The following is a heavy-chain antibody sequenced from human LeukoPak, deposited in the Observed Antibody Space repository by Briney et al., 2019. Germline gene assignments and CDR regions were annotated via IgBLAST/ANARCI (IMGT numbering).Heavy chain of an antibody. CDR2: IKQDGSEK. CDR1: GFTFSSYW. J-gene: IGHJ3*02. D-gene: IGHD2-15*01. Sequence: GGSLRLSCAASGFTFSSYWMSWVRQAPGKGLEWVANIKQDGSEKYYVDSVKGRFTISRDNAKNSLYLQVNSLRAEDTAVYYCARLPCSGGSCYSSRGHAFDIWGQGTMVTVSS. CDR3: ARLPCSGGSCYSSRGHAFDI. V-gene: IGHV3-7*03.